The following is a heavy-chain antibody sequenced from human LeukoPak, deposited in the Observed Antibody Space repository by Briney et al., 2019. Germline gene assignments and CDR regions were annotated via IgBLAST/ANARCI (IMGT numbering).Heavy chain of an antibody. J-gene: IGHJ4*02. D-gene: IGHD6-6*01. CDR3: AKGSSSNIAARLNY. CDR1: GFTFSNYA. Sequence: GGSLRLSCAASGFTFSNYAMSWVRQAPGKGLEWVSGISGSDGSTYYADSVKGRFAISRDNSKNTLFLQMNSLRAEDTAVYYCAKGSSSNIAARLNYWGQGTLVTVSS. CDR2: ISGSDGST. V-gene: IGHV3-23*01.